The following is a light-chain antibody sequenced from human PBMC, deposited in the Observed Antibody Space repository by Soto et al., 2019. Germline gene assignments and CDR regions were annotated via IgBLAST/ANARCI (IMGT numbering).Light chain of an antibody. CDR2: GAS. Sequence: EIVLTQSPGTLSMSPGERATLSCRASQSISSNYLAWYQQKPGQAPRLLIYGASSRATGIPDRFSGSGSGTDFTLTISRLEAEDFAVYYCQQYGRSPRTFGQGTQLEFK. V-gene: IGKV3-20*01. CDR3: QQYGRSPRT. CDR1: QSISSNY. J-gene: IGKJ1*01.